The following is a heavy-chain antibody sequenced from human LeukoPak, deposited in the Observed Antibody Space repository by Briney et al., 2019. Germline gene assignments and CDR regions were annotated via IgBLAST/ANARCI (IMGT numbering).Heavy chain of an antibody. V-gene: IGHV4-34*01. Sequence: SEALSLTCAVYGGSFSGYYWSWIRQPPGKGLEWIGEINHSGSTNYNPSLKSRVTISVDTSKNQFSLKLSSVTAADTAVYYCAIHIVVVPAAKKKNWFDPWGQGTLVTVSS. CDR2: INHSGST. J-gene: IGHJ5*02. CDR1: GGSFSGYY. D-gene: IGHD2-2*01. CDR3: AIHIVVVPAAKKKNWFDP.